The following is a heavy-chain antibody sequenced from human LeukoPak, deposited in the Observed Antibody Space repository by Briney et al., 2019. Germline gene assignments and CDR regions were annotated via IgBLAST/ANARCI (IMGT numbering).Heavy chain of an antibody. CDR2: IISSSSYI. CDR1: GFTFSSYS. J-gene: IGHJ5*02. V-gene: IGHV3-21*01. CDR3: ASVSWANWFDP. Sequence: GGSLRLSCAASGFTFSSYSMNWVRQAPGKGLEWVSSIISSSSYIYYADSVKGRFTISRDNAKNSLYLQMNSLRAEDTAVYYCASVSWANWFDPWGQGTLVTVSS. D-gene: IGHD2-15*01.